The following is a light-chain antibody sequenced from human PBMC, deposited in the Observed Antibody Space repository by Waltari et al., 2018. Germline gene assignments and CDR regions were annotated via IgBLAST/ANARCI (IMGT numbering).Light chain of an antibody. V-gene: IGLV2-14*03. CDR1: SSGICTYDY. CDR2: DVS. CDR3: SSFTTRSTWV. J-gene: IGLJ3*02. Sequence: QFALTQPASVSGSPGQSITISCTGTSSGICTYDYVSWYQQHPGEAPKLILYDVSHRPSGVPNRFSGSKSDNTASLTISGLQAEDESDYYCSSFTTRSTWVFGGGTKLTVL.